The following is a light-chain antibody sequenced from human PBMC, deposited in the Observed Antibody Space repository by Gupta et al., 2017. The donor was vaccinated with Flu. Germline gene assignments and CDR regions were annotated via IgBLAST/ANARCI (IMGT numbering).Light chain of an antibody. CDR3: QQSDYTPLFT. Sequence: IQMTQSPSPLSESVGDRVTITCRASQSVKSYLNWYQQKPGKAPKLLIYSASTLQSGVPSRFSRNESGTDFTLTISSRQPEDFAPYYCQQSDYTPLFTFRPWTKVDIK. V-gene: IGKV1-39*01. CDR1: QSVKSY. J-gene: IGKJ3*01. CDR2: SAS.